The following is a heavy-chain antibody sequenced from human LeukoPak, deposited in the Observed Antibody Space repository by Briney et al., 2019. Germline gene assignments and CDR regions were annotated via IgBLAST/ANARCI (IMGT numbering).Heavy chain of an antibody. D-gene: IGHD5-18*01. CDR3: AKPLTSYSSGFSDVFDV. V-gene: IGHV3-64*02. J-gene: IGHJ3*01. CDR1: GFTFGIYA. CDR2: ITTNGGNT. Sequence: GGSLRLSCAASGFTFGIYAMHWVRQAPGKGLEHVSTITTNGGNTYYADSVKGRFTISRDNSKDTLFLQMGSLRAEDMAVYYCAKPLTSYSSGFSDVFDVWGHGSMVTVSS.